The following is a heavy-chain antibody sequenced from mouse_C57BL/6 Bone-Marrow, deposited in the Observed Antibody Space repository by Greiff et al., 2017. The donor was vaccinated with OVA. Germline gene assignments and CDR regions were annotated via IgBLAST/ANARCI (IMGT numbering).Heavy chain of an antibody. V-gene: IGHV5-4*03. CDR3: AREGRDYFDY. Sequence: EVNVVESGGGLVKPGGSLKLSCAASGFTFSSYAMSWVRQTPEKRLEWVATISADGSYTYYPHNVKGRFTFSRDNAKNNLYLQMSHRKSEETARYYCAREGRDYFDYWGQGTTLTVSS. CDR2: ISADGSYT. CDR1: GFTFSSYA. J-gene: IGHJ2*01.